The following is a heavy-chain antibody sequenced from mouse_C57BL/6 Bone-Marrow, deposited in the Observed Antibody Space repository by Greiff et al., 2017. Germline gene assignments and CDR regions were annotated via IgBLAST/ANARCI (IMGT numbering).Heavy chain of an antibody. CDR2: IHPSDSDT. Sequence: VQLQQPGAELVKPGASVKVSCKASGYTFTSYWMHWVKQRPGQGLEWIGRIHPSDSDTNYNEKFKGNATLTVDKSPVTAYMQLSSLTSEDAAVYSCAIYQAMVYWGQGTSVTVSS. D-gene: IGHD5-5*01. CDR3: AIYQAMVY. J-gene: IGHJ4*01. CDR1: GYTFTSYW. V-gene: IGHV1-74*01.